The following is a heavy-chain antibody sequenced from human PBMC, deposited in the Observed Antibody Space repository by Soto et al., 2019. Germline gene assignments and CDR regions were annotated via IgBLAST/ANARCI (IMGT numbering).Heavy chain of an antibody. CDR1: GFSLSTRDVG. CDR2: VYWDDSK. CDR3: AHCRGGVASF. D-gene: IGHD2-2*01. V-gene: IGHV2-5*02. Sequence: QITLNESGPTLVKPTQTLTLTCTFSGFSLSTRDVGVGWIRQPPGEALEWLGVVYWDDSKTYSPSLESRLTLTKDTSKNQVVLRMTKMDPVATATYYCAHCRGGVASFWGQGTLVTVSS. J-gene: IGHJ4*02.